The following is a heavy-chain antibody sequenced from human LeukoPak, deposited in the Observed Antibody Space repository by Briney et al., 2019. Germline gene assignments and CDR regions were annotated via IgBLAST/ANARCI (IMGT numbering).Heavy chain of an antibody. CDR3: AGAAGGYHFDY. V-gene: IGHV4-59*01. J-gene: IGHJ4*02. Sequence: SETLSLTCTVSGGSISTYYWSWIRQPPGKGLEYIGYIYYSGSTNYNPSLKSRVTISLDTSKNQFSLKLSSVTAADTAVYYCAGAAGGYHFDYWGQGSLVTVSS. CDR1: GGSISTYY. CDR2: IYYSGST. D-gene: IGHD2-8*02.